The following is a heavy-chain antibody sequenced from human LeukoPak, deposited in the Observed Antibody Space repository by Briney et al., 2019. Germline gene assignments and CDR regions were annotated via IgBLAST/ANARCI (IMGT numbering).Heavy chain of an antibody. CDR3: TRDRGSMNDYDS. V-gene: IGHV3-30*06. CDR2: TSNHGNDG. J-gene: IGHJ4*02. D-gene: IGHD2/OR15-2a*01. CDR1: GCSVSGYS. Sequence: GGGLRVSCATSGCSVSGYSVDWVGQSLGKRHEWVAVTSNHGNDGFYADSVKGRFIISRDNSQNTLYLQLHSLRAEDTAVYYCTRDRGSMNDYDSWGQGTLATVSS.